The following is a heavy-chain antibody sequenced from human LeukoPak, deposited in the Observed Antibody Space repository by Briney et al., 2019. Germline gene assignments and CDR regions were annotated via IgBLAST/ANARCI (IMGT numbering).Heavy chain of an antibody. CDR2: INPNNGNT. CDR3: ARDARGYCTNGVCYRGFDY. V-gene: IGHV1-2*02. Sequence: ASVKVSCKASGYTFTGYYMHWVRQAPGQGLEWMGWINPNNGNTNYAQKFQGRVTMTRDTSISTAYMELSRLRSDDTAVYYCARDARGYCTNGVCYRGFDYWGQGTLVTVSS. J-gene: IGHJ4*02. D-gene: IGHD2-8*01. CDR1: GYTFTGYY.